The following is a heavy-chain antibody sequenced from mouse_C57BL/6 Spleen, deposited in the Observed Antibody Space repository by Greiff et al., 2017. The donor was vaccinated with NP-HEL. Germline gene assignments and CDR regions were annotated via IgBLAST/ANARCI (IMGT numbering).Heavy chain of an antibody. CDR2: IRNKANGYTT. CDR3: ARYHLVAPDAMDY. V-gene: IGHV7-3*01. J-gene: IGHJ4*01. D-gene: IGHD1-1*01. CDR1: GFTFTAYY. Sequence: DVKLVESGGGLVQPGGSLSLSCAASGFTFTAYYMSWVRQPPGKALEWLGFIRNKANGYTTEYSASVKGRFTISRDNSQSILYLQMNALRAEDSATYYCARYHLVAPDAMDYWGQGTSVTVSS.